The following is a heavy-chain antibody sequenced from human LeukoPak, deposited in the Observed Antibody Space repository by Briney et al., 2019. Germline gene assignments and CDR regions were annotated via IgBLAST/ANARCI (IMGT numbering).Heavy chain of an antibody. J-gene: IGHJ4*02. CDR2: INTDGSST. V-gene: IGHV3-74*01. CDR3: ARVISPAAPDY. CDR1: GFTFSSYW. D-gene: IGHD2-2*01. Sequence: PGGSLTLSCAASGFTFSSYWMHWVRHAPGKGLVWVSRINTDGSSTRYADSVKGRFTISRDNAKNTLYLQINSLRAEETAVYYCARVISPAAPDYWGQGTLVTVSS.